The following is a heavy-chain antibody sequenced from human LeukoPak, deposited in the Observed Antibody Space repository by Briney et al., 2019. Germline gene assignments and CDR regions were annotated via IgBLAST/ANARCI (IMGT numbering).Heavy chain of an antibody. Sequence: GGSLRLSCAASGFTFSSYWMSWVRQAPGKGLQWVANIKQDGSEKYYVDSVKGRFTISRDDAKNSLYLQMNSLGAEDTAVYYCARDYKHDYDLGYWGLGTLVTVSS. V-gene: IGHV3-7*01. D-gene: IGHD3-3*01. CDR2: IKQDGSEK. J-gene: IGHJ4*02. CDR3: ARDYKHDYDLGY. CDR1: GFTFSSYW.